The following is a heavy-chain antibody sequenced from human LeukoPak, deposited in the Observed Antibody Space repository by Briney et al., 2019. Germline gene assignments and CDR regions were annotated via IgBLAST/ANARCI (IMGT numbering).Heavy chain of an antibody. CDR1: GDSVSNGNYY. CDR2: IYYTGKT. D-gene: IGHD3-10*01. Sequence: SETLSLTCTVSGDSVSNGNYYWSWLRQPPGKALEWTGYIYYTGKTYYNPSLEGRVTILVDTSRNHFSVKLSSVTAADTAVYYCARSQNYYGSGDYWSQGTLVTVSS. V-gene: IGHV4-61*03. CDR3: ARSQNYYGSGDY. J-gene: IGHJ4*02.